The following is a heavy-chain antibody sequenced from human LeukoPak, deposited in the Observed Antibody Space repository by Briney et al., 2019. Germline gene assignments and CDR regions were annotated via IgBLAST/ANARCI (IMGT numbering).Heavy chain of an antibody. CDR3: ARYGSGSYSDDHFQH. CDR1: GGSLSGYY. V-gene: IGHV4-59*08. D-gene: IGHD3-10*01. CDR2: VYYSGST. Sequence: PSETLSLTCTVSGGSLSGYYWSWIRQPPGRGLEWIGFVYYSGSTKYNPSIKRRVTISVDPSKNQFSLKLTSVTAADTAVYYCARYGSGSYSDDHFQHWGQGTLVTVSS. J-gene: IGHJ1*01.